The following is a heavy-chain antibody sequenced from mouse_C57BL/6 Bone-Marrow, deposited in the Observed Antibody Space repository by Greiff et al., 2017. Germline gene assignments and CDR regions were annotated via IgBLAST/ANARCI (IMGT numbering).Heavy chain of an antibody. Sequence: EVQLQQSGPELVKPGASVKISCKASGYSFTDYNMNWVKQSNGKSLEWIGVINPNYGTTSYNQKFKGKATLTVDQSSSTDYMQLNSLTSENSAVYYCAREIYYYGSRYIDVWGTGTSVTVSS. V-gene: IGHV1-39*01. CDR1: GYSFTDYN. J-gene: IGHJ1*03. CDR3: AREIYYYGSRYIDV. D-gene: IGHD1-1*01. CDR2: INPNYGTT.